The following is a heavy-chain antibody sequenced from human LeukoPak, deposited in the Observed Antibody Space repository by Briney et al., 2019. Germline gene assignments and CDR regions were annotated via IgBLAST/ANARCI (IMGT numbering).Heavy chain of an antibody. D-gene: IGHD4-23*01. CDR3: ASTDSSGGGGNSLGDAFDI. CDR2: INHSGST. Sequence: PSETLSLTCAVYGGSFSGYYWSWIRQPPGKGLEWIGEINHSGSTNYNPSLKSRVTISVDTSKNQFSLKLSSVTAADTAVYYCASTDSSGGGGNSLGDAFDIWGQGTMVTVSS. CDR1: GGSFSGYY. J-gene: IGHJ3*02. V-gene: IGHV4-34*01.